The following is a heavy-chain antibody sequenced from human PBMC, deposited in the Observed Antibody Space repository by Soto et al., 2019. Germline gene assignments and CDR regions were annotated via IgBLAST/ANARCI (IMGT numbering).Heavy chain of an antibody. J-gene: IGHJ4*02. CDR3: AKGSIAVAGSIYYFDY. CDR1: GFTFRTYA. V-gene: IGHV3-30-3*01. Sequence: PGGSLRLSCAASGFTFRTYAMHWVRQAPGKGLEWVAIISYDGSNEHYADSVEGRFTISRDNSKNTLYLHMNSLRPEDTAVYYCAKGSIAVAGSIYYFDYWGQGTLVTVSS. CDR2: ISYDGSNE. D-gene: IGHD6-19*01.